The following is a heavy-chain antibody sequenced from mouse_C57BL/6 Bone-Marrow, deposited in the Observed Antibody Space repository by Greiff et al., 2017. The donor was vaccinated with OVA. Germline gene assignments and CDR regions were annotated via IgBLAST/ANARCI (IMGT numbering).Heavy chain of an antibody. V-gene: IGHV1-64*01. Sequence: VQLQQPGAELVKPGASVKLSCKASGYTFTSYWMHWVKQRPGQGLEWIGMIHPNSGSTNYNEKFKSKATLTVDKSSSTAYMQLSSLTSEDSAVYYCSSGTKYYYAMDYWGQGTSVTVSS. CDR1: GYTFTSYW. D-gene: IGHD4-1*01. J-gene: IGHJ4*01. CDR2: IHPNSGST. CDR3: SSGTKYYYAMDY.